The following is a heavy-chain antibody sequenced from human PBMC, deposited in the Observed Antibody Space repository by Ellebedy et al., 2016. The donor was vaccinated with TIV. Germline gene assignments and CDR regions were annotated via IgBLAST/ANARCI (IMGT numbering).Heavy chain of an antibody. V-gene: IGHV3-21*06. CDR3: SRGWSTPDS. Sequence: GESLKISCVASGFTFSNYNMNWVRQSPGKGLEWVSSIRSTGSDKYYAESVKGRFTISRDNAQDTLFLQMNSLRAEETAVYFCSRGWSTPDSWGQGTLVIVSS. CDR2: IRSTGSDK. CDR1: GFTFSNYN. J-gene: IGHJ4*02. D-gene: IGHD2-15*01.